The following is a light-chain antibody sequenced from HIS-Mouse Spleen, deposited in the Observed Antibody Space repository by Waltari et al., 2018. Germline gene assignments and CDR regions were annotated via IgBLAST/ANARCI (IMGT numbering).Light chain of an antibody. CDR2: GAS. CDR1: QSVSSN. J-gene: IGKJ2*01. CDR3: QQYNNWPYT. Sequence: EIVMTQSPATLSVSPGERATLSCRASQSVSSNLAWYQQKPGPAPRIHIYGASTRATGIPARFSGSGSGTEFTLTISSMQSEDFAVYYCQQYNNWPYTFGQGTKLEIK. V-gene: IGKV3-15*01.